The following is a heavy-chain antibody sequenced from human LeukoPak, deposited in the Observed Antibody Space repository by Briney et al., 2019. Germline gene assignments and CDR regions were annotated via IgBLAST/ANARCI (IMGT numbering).Heavy chain of an antibody. D-gene: IGHD3-22*01. V-gene: IGHV3-53*01. Sequence: GGYLRLSCAASGFTVSDNYMSWVRQAPEKGLEWVSIIYSDGTTYYKDSVKGRFTISRDNSKNTLYLQMSNLRTEDTAVYYCARWHTSDNKFYCDYWGQGTLVTVSS. CDR1: GFTVSDNY. J-gene: IGHJ4*02. CDR3: ARWHTSDNKFYCDY. CDR2: IYSDGTT.